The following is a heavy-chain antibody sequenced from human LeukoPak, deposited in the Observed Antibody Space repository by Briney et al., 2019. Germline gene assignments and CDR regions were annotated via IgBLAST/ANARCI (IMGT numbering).Heavy chain of an antibody. CDR1: GYTFTGYY. J-gene: IGHJ4*02. D-gene: IGHD1-14*01. V-gene: IGHV1-2*06. CDR2: INPNRGGT. CDR3: ARLDGTGRSQIMIDY. Sequence: ASVKVSCKASGYTFTGYYIHWVRQAPGQGLEWMGRINPNRGGTNSAQKFQGRVTMTWDTSVNTAYLELGSLRSDDTAVYYCARLDGTGRSQIMIDYWGQGTLVTVSS.